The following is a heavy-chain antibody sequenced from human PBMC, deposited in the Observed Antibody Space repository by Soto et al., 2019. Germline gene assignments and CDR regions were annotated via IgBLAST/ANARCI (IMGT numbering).Heavy chain of an antibody. J-gene: IGHJ5*02. D-gene: IGHD2-21*01. V-gene: IGHV4-31*03. Sequence: QVQLQESGPGLVKPSQTLSLTCTVSGGSISSGGYYWTWIRQHPGKGLEWIGYIYDSGSTYYSTSLKSRGTLSVATSKNQSSLKLSSVTAEDTAVYYCARSVVPWCQGTLVTVSS. CDR2: IYDSGST. CDR3: ARSVVP. CDR1: GGSISSGGYY.